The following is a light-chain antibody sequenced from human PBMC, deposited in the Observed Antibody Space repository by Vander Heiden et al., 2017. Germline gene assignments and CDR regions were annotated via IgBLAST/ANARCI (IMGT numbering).Light chain of an antibody. CDR1: QSISSY. Sequence: DIQMTQFPSPLSASVGDRVTITCRASQSISSYLNWCQQKPGKDPKLLIYAASSMQSGGASRIRGSGSGTEFTLTISSLQPEDYATYYCQQSYSTPLYTFGQGTKLEIK. CDR2: AAS. V-gene: IGKV1-39*01. CDR3: QQSYSTPLYT. J-gene: IGKJ2*01.